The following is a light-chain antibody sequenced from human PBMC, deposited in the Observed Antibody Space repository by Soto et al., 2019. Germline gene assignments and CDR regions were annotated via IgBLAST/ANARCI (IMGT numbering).Light chain of an antibody. CDR3: QQYNNWPPYT. Sequence: EIVMTQSPATLSVSPGERATPSCRASQSVSSNLAWYQQKPGQAPRLLIYGASTRATGNPARFSGSGSGTEFTLTISSLQSEDFAVYYCQQYNNWPPYTFGQGTKLEIK. V-gene: IGKV3D-15*01. CDR1: QSVSSN. J-gene: IGKJ2*01. CDR2: GAS.